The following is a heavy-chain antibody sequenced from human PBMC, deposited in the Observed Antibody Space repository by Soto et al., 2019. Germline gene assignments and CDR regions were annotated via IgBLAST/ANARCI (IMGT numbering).Heavy chain of an antibody. CDR3: AHLNWNYASGAFDI. CDR1: WVSPTTSGGG. V-gene: IGHV2-5*02. D-gene: IGHD1-7*01. J-gene: IGHJ3*02. CDR2: IYWDDDK. Sequence: SGSPPVNPTPTPPQTLPLSWVSPTTSGGGGGWVPQPPGKALEWLARIYWDDDKRYSPSLKSRLTITKDTSKNQVVLTMTNMDPVDTATYYCAHLNWNYASGAFDIWGQGTMVTVSS.